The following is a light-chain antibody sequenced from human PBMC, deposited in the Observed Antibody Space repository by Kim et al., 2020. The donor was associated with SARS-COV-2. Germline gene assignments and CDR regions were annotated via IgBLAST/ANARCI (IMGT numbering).Light chain of an antibody. CDR3: ETWETNARI. CDR1: SGNSTSI. Sequence: SVKHTSALLSGNSTSIIAWPLQQAEKAPRYLMKHEGSGRYNNGSRVPVRFSGSCAGADRYLTISSLQSEGEAYYYCETWETNARIFGGSTQVTV. J-gene: IGLJ7*01. CDR2: HEGSGRY. V-gene: IGLV4-60*03.